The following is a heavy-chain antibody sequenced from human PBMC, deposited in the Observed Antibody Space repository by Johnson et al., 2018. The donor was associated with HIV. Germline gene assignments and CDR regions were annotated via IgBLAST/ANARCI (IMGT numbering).Heavy chain of an antibody. CDR3: ARARDYNFWSPATEI. CDR2: IKQDGSEK. Sequence: VQLVESGGGLVQPGGSLSLSCAASGFTFSSYWMSWVRQAPGQGLEWVANIKQDGSEKYYVDSVKGRFTISRDNAKNSLYLQMNSLRAEDTAVYYCARARDYNFWSPATEICGQGTMVTVSS. CDR1: GFTFSSYW. D-gene: IGHD3-3*01. V-gene: IGHV3-7*01. J-gene: IGHJ3*02.